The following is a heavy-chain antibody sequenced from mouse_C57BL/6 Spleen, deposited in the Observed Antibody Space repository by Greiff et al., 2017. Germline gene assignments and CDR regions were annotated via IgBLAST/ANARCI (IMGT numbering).Heavy chain of an antibody. CDR2: IHPNSGST. V-gene: IGHV1-64*01. Sequence: QVQLQQPGAELVKPGASVKLSCKASGYTFTSYWMHWVKQRPGQGLEWIGMIHPNSGSTNYNEKFKSKATLTVDKSSSTAYMQLSSLTSEDSAVYYCARSKYSNYVGYFDYWGQGTTLTVSS. CDR1: GYTFTSYW. CDR3: ARSKYSNYVGYFDY. J-gene: IGHJ2*01. D-gene: IGHD2-5*01.